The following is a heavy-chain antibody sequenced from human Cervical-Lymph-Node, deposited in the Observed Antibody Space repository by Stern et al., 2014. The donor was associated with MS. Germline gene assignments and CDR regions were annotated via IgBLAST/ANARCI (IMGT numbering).Heavy chain of an antibody. Sequence: QVQLQQSGGGVVQPGRSLRLSCVASGFTFSNYAMHWVRQAPGKGLEWVAIISYGGSDKYYADSVKGRFTISRDNSKNTLYLQMNSLRAEDTAVYYCAREHYYDSTVYYPLFDCWGQGTLVTVSS. CDR2: ISYGGSDK. D-gene: IGHD3-22*01. V-gene: IGHV3-30-3*01. CDR1: GFTFSNYA. J-gene: IGHJ4*02. CDR3: AREHYYDSTVYYPLFDC.